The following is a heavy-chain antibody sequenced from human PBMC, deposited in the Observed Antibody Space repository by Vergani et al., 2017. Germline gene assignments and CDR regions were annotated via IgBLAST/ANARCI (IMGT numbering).Heavy chain of an antibody. V-gene: IGHV4-59*01. CDR1: GGSISSYY. J-gene: IGHJ3*02. CDR2: IYYSGST. Sequence: QVQLQESGPGLVKPSETLSLTCTVSGGSISSYYWSWIRQPPGKGLEWIGYIYYSGSTNYNPSLKSRVTISVDTSKNQFSLKLSSVTAADTAVYYCARASPIVVVPAARGVAFDIWGQGTMVTVSS. D-gene: IGHD2-2*01. CDR3: ARASPIVVVPAARGVAFDI.